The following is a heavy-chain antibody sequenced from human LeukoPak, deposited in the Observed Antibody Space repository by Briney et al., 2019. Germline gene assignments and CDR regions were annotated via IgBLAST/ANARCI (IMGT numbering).Heavy chain of an antibody. Sequence: SVKVSCKASGGTFSSYAISWVRQAPGQGLEWMGGIIPIFGTANYAQKFQGRVTITADKSTSTAYMELSSLRSEDTAVYYCATTLGATLLVRFDYWGQGTLATVSS. CDR2: IIPIFGTA. CDR3: ATTLGATLLVRFDY. D-gene: IGHD1-26*01. J-gene: IGHJ4*02. CDR1: GGTFSSYA. V-gene: IGHV1-69*06.